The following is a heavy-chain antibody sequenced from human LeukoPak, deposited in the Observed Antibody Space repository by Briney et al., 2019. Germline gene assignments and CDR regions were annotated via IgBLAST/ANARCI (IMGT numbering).Heavy chain of an antibody. CDR2: ISSNGGST. CDR1: GFTFSSYA. V-gene: IGHV3-64*01. D-gene: IGHD4-17*01. CDR3: ARDCKEIVTTPDY. Sequence: GGSLRLSCAASGFTFSSYAMHWVRQAPGKGLEYVSAISSNGGSTYYANPVKGRFTISRDNSKNTLYLQMGSLRAEDMAVYYCARDCKEIVTTPDYWGQGTLVTVSS. J-gene: IGHJ4*02.